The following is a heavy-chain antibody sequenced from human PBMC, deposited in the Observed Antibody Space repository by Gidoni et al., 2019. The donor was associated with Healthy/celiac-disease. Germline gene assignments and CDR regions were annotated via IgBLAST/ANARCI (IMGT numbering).Heavy chain of an antibody. J-gene: IGHJ4*02. CDR3: ARAPSLTYYYDSSGPSGFDY. CDR2: IYYSGST. V-gene: IGHV4-59*08. D-gene: IGHD3-22*01. Sequence: QVQLQESGPGLVKPSETLSLPCTVSGGSISSYYWSWIRQPPGKGLEWIGYIYYSGSTNYNPSLKSRVTISVDTSKNQFSLKLSSVTAADTAVYYCARAPSLTYYYDSSGPSGFDYWGQGTLVTVSS. CDR1: GGSISSYY.